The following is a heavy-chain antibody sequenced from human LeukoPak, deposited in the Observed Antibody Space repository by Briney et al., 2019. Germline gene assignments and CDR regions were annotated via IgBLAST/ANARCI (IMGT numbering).Heavy chain of an antibody. Sequence: ASVKVSCKVSGYTLTELSMHWVRQAPGKGLEWVGGFDPADEKTIYAQKFQGRVTMTEDTSTDTAYMELSSLRSEDTALYYCATYDSSGLIDFWGQGTLVTVSS. J-gene: IGHJ4*02. CDR3: ATYDSSGLIDF. CDR1: GYTLTELS. V-gene: IGHV1-24*01. CDR2: FDPADEKT. D-gene: IGHD3-22*01.